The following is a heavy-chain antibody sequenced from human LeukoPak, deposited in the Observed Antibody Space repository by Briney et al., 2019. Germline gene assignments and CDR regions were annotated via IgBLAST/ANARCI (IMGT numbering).Heavy chain of an antibody. CDR3: GRGVVRGVMLAFDI. CDR2: IYYSGST. V-gene: IGHV4-39*01. Sequence: SETLSLTCTVSGGSISNSNSYWGWIRQPPGKGLEYIGTIYYSGSTYYNPSPKSPVAISVDTSKNQFSLKLSSVTAADTALYYCGRGVVRGVMLAFDIWGQGTLVTVSS. CDR1: GGSISNSNSY. J-gene: IGHJ3*02. D-gene: IGHD3-10*01.